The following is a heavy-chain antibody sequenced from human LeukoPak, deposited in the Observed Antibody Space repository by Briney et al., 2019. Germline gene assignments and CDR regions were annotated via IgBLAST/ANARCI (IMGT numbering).Heavy chain of an antibody. D-gene: IGHD5-12*01. V-gene: IGHV3-11*01. J-gene: IGHJ6*01. CDR3: ASDVVATMIKTACGMAV. Sequence: SGGSLRLSCAASGFTFSNYYMSWIRQAPGKGLEWVSYISSSGSTIYYADSVKGRFTISRDNAKNSLYPQMNSLRAEDTAVYYCASDVVATMIKTACGMAVWGEGTTVTASP. CDR2: ISSSGSTI. CDR1: GFTFSNYY.